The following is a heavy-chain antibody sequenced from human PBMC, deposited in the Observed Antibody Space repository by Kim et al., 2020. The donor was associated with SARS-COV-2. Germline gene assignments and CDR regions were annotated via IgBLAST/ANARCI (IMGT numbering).Heavy chain of an antibody. D-gene: IGHD6-19*01. V-gene: IGHV3-23*01. J-gene: IGHJ4*02. Sequence: YADALKGRYTIARDNSKNTLYLQMNTRRAEYTAVYYCAKPPRGTVASSDYWGQGTLVTGSS. CDR3: AKPPRGTVASSDY.